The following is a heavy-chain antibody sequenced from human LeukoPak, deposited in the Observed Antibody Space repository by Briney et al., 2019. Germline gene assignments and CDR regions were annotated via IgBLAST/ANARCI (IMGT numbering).Heavy chain of an antibody. J-gene: IGHJ4*02. CDR3: AREYCSGGSCYSVGRVY. Sequence: GGSLRLSCAASGFTFSSYWMSWVRQAPGKGLEWVANIKQDGSEKYYVDSVKGRFTISRDNAKNSLYLQMNSLRAEDTAVYYCAREYCSGGSCYSVGRVYWGQGTLVTVSS. D-gene: IGHD2-15*01. CDR1: GFTFSSYW. CDR2: IKQDGSEK. V-gene: IGHV3-7*01.